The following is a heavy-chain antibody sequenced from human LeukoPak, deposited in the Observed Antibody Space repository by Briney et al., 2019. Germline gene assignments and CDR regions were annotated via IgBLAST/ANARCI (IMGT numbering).Heavy chain of an antibody. CDR1: GYTFTDYF. CDR2: FNPNSGAT. D-gene: IGHD1-26*01. CDR3: ARATGRYSAVFAF. V-gene: IGHV1-2*02. Sequence: ASVKVSCKASGYTFTDYFIDWVRQAPGQGLQWMGWFNPNSGATYYAQNFRGRVTMTRDTSISTAYMEVSRLRSDDTAVYYCARATGRYSAVFAFWGQGTLVTVSS. J-gene: IGHJ4*02.